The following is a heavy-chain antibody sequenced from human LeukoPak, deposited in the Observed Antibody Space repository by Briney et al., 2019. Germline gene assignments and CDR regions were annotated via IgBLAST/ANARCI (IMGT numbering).Heavy chain of an antibody. CDR3: ARGGFYGHPFEF. V-gene: IGHV4-39*07. CDR1: GGSISDSIYY. CDR2: IYYTGTT. D-gene: IGHD3-10*01. Sequence: SETLSLNCTVSGGSISDSIYYWGWIRQPPQKGLEWTGSIYYTGTTNYNPSLESRVTISVDSSKNQISLTLKFLTAADTAMYFCARGGFYGHPFEFGGQGTLVTVSA. J-gene: IGHJ4*02.